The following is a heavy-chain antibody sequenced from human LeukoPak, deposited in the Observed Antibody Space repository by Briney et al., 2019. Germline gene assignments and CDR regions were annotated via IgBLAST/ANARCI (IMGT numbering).Heavy chain of an antibody. J-gene: IGHJ4*02. Sequence: VASVKVSCKASGYTFTSYGISWVRQAPGQGLEWMGWNSAYNGNTSYAQKLQGRVTMTTDTSTSTAYMELRSLRSDDTAVYYCARVLDILTGYYSTYFDYWGQGTLVTVSS. CDR3: ARVLDILTGYYSTYFDY. D-gene: IGHD3-9*01. CDR2: NSAYNGNT. CDR1: GYTFTSYG. V-gene: IGHV1-18*01.